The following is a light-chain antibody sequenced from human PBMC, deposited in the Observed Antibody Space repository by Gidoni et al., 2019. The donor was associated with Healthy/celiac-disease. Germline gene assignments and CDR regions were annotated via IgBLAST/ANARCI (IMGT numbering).Light chain of an antibody. J-gene: IGKJ5*01. V-gene: IGKV1-33*01. CDR1: QEISNY. CDR3: QQYDNLPPG. CDR2: DAS. Sequence: DIQMSQSPSSLSASVGDRVTITCQASQEISNYLNWYQQKPGKAPKLLIYDASNLETGVPPRFSGSGSGTDFTFTISSLEPEDIATYYCQQYDNLPPGFGQGTRLEIK.